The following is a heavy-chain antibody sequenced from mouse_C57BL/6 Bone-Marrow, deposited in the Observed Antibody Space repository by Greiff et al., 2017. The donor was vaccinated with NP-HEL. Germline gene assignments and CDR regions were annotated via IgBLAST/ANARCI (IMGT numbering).Heavy chain of an antibody. CDR1: GFTFTDYY. CDR2: IRNKANGYTT. CDR3: ARYGDYVYYFDY. V-gene: IGHV7-3*01. D-gene: IGHD2-4*01. J-gene: IGHJ2*01. Sequence: EVKLVESGGGLVQPGGSLSLSCAASGFTFTDYYMSWVRQTPGKALEWLGFIRNKANGYTTEYSASVKGRFTISRDKSQSILYLQMNALRAEDSATYYCARYGDYVYYFDYWGQGTTLTVSS.